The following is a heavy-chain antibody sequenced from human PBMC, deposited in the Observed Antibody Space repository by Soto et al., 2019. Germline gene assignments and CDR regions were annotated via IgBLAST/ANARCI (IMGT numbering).Heavy chain of an antibody. CDR3: ARAAKTYYYDSSGYYYTVDI. J-gene: IGHJ3*02. CDR2: IYCSGST. V-gene: IGHV4-30-4*01. Sequence: QVQLQESGPGLVKPSQTLSLTCTVSGGSISSGDSYWSWIRQPPGRGLEWIGYIYCSGSTYYTPSLKSRVTVAVDTSKNQFSLKLSSVTAADTAVYYCARAAKTYYYDSSGYYYTVDILGQGTMVTVSS. CDR1: GGSISSGDSY. D-gene: IGHD3-22*01.